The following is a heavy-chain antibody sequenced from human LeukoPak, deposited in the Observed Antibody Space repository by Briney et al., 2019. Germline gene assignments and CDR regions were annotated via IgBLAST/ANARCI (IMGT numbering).Heavy chain of an antibody. CDR2: IYHSGST. V-gene: IGHV4-4*02. CDR3: ARVKHQQLKTGHWFDP. Sequence: SGTLSLTCAVSGGSISSSNWWSWVRQPPGKGLEWIGEIYHSGSTNYNPSLKSRVTISVDKSKNQFSLKLSSVTAADTAVYYCARVKHQQLKTGHWFDPWGQGTLVTVSS. CDR1: GGSISSSNW. J-gene: IGHJ5*02. D-gene: IGHD6-13*01.